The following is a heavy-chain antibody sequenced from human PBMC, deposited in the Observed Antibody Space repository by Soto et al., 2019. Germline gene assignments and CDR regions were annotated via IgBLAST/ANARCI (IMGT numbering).Heavy chain of an antibody. CDR1: GYTFTSYD. CDR3: ARGGYCSGGSCYGPNWFDP. Sequence: ASVKVSYKASGYTFTSYDINWVRQATGQGLEWMGWMNPNSGNTGYAQKFQGRVTMTRNTSISTAYMELSSLRSEDTAVYYCARGGYCSGGSCYGPNWFDPWGQGTLVTVSS. D-gene: IGHD2-15*01. V-gene: IGHV1-8*01. J-gene: IGHJ5*02. CDR2: MNPNSGNT.